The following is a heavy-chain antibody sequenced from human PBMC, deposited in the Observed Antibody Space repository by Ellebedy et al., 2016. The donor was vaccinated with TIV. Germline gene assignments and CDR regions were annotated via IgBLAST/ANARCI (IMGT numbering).Heavy chain of an antibody. CDR1: GYSFDSYW. Sequence: GESLKISCKGSGYSFDSYWIGWVRQMPGKGLEWMGIIYPPDSATKYSPSFQGQVPISVDKSLSTAYLQWSSLKASDTAMYYCARHGVRSNVEWFDPWGQGTLVTVSS. J-gene: IGHJ5*02. CDR2: IYPPDSAT. D-gene: IGHD2-8*01. V-gene: IGHV5-51*01. CDR3: ARHGVRSNVEWFDP.